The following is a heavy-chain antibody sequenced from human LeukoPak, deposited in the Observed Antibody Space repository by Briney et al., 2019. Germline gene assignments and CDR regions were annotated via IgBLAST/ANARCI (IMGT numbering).Heavy chain of an antibody. Sequence: SETLSLTCAVSGYSISSGYYWGWIRQPPGKGLEWIGSIYHSGSTHYNPSLKSRVTISVDTSKNQFSLKLSSVTAADTAVYYCARMTSRNVDVWGKGTTVTVSS. D-gene: IGHD1-1*01. CDR2: IYHSGST. V-gene: IGHV4-38-2*01. CDR1: GYSISSGYY. CDR3: ARMTSRNVDV. J-gene: IGHJ6*04.